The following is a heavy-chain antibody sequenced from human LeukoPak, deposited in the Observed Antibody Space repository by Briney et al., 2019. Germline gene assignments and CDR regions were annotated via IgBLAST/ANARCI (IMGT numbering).Heavy chain of an antibody. CDR3: ARGFSSGWFYFES. CDR2: IYVGGKN. D-gene: IGHD6-19*01. CDR1: GFTFSSYG. J-gene: IGHJ4*02. Sequence: GGSLRLSCAASGFTFSSYGMSWVRQSPGKGLEWVSVIYVGGKNYYADSVKGRFTISRDNFKNMVYLQMDSLRVEDTAVYFCARGFSSGWFYFESWGQGTLVIVSS. V-gene: IGHV3-66*01.